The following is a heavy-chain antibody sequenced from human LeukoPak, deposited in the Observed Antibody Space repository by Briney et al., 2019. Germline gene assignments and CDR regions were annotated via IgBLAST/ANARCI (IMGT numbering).Heavy chain of an antibody. CDR1: GYTFTGYY. J-gene: IGHJ3*02. V-gene: IGHV1-2*02. Sequence: ASVKVSCKASGYTFTGYYMHWVRQAPGQGLEWMGWINPNSGSTNYAQKFKGRVTMTRDTSIRPAYMELRRLRYDDTAVYYCATNWGYCGGDCYTYDAFDIWGQGTMVTVSS. CDR2: INPNSGST. D-gene: IGHD2-21*02. CDR3: ATNWGYCGGDCYTYDAFDI.